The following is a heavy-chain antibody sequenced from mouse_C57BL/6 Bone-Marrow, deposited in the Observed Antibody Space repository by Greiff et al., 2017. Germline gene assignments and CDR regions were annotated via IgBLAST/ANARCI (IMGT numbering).Heavy chain of an antibody. CDR1: GFNITDYY. CDR2: IDPEDGDT. J-gene: IGHJ3*01. V-gene: IGHV14-1*01. Sequence: VQLQQSGAELVRPGASVKLSCTASGFNITDYYMHWVKQRPEQGLEWIGRIDPEDGDTEYAPKFQGKATMTADTSSNTAYLQLSSLTSEDTAVYYCTRYHYYDYDGFAYWGQGTLVTVSA. D-gene: IGHD2-4*01. CDR3: TRYHYYDYDGFAY.